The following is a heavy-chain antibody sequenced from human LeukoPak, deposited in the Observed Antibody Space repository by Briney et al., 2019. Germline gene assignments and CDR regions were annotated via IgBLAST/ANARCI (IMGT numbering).Heavy chain of an antibody. D-gene: IGHD3-9*01. CDR3: ARDRSDYDILTGYVGWAFDI. CDR1: GGTFSSYG. Sequence: VASVKVSCKASGGTFSSYGISWVRQAPGQGLEWMGWISAYNGNTNYAQKLQGRVTMTTDTSTSTAYMELRSLRADDTAVYYCARDRSDYDILTGYVGWAFDIWGQGTMVTVSS. V-gene: IGHV1-18*01. J-gene: IGHJ3*02. CDR2: ISAYNGNT.